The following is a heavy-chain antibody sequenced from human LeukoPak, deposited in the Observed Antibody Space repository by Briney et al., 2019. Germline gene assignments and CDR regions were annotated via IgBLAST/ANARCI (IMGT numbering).Heavy chain of an antibody. Sequence: GGSLRLSCAASGFTFSSYDMHWVRQATGKGLEWVSAIGTAGDTYYPGSVKGRFTISRDNSKNTLYLQMDSLRAEDTAVYYCHLDYDILTGYLSFDYWGQGTLVTVSS. V-gene: IGHV3-13*01. CDR2: IGTAGDT. D-gene: IGHD3-9*01. CDR3: HLDYDILTGYLSFDY. CDR1: GFTFSSYD. J-gene: IGHJ4*02.